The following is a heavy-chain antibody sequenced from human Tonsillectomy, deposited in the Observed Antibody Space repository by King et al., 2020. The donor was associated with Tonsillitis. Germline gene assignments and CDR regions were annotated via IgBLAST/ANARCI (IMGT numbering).Heavy chain of an antibody. CDR2: IHISGST. J-gene: IGHJ4*02. CDR1: ADSLTTYY. CDR3: ARGWGISWYRYFFDY. D-gene: IGHD6-13*01. Sequence: QLQESGPGLVKPSETLSLTCNVSADSLTTYYWSWLRQPPGKGLEWIGFIHISGSTNYNPSLRSRVTISLDPSKNQFSLSLNSLTAADTAVYYCARGWGISWYRYFFDYWGQGTLVTVSS. V-gene: IGHV4-59*01.